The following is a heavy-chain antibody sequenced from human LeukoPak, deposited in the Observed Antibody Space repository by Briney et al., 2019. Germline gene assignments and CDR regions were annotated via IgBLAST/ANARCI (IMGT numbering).Heavy chain of an antibody. D-gene: IGHD2-15*01. V-gene: IGHV3-7*01. CDR2: INPDGSEK. CDR3: MPGRGY. CDR1: GFTFNTHW. J-gene: IGHJ4*02. Sequence: PGGSLSLSSVPSGFTFNTHWMNGVRPAPGKGLEWVASINPDGSEKSYVDSVKGRFTVSRDNADNSVFLQMNSLRVEDTAVYYCMPGRGYWGQGTLVTVSS.